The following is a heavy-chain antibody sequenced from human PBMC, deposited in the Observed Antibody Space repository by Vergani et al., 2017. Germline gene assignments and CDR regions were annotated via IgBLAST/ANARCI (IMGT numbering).Heavy chain of an antibody. CDR3: AKAGDRKQLRFLEWLAYYFDD. J-gene: IGHJ4*02. D-gene: IGHD3-3*01. Sequence: EVQLLESGGGLVQPGGSLRLSCAASGFTFSSYAMSWVRQAPGKGLEWVSAISGSGGSTYYADSVKGRFTISRDNSKNTLYLQMNSLRAEDTAVYYCAKAGDRKQLRFLEWLAYYFDDWGQGTLVTVSS. V-gene: IGHV3-23*01. CDR2: ISGSGGST. CDR1: GFTFSSYA.